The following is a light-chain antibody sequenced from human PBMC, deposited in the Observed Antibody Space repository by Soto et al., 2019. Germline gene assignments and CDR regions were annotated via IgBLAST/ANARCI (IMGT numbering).Light chain of an antibody. CDR1: SSDVGGDNR. Sequence: ALTQPPSVSGSPGQSVTISCTGTSSDVGGDNRVSWYQQPPGTAPKLIIYEVSNRPSGVPDRFSGSKSGNTASLTISGLQAEDEADYFCSLYTSSSTYVFGTGTKVTVL. CDR3: SLYTSSSTYV. J-gene: IGLJ1*01. V-gene: IGLV2-18*01. CDR2: EVS.